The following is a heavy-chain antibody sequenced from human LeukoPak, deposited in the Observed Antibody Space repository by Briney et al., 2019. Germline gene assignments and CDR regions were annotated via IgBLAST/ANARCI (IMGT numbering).Heavy chain of an antibody. J-gene: IGHJ4*02. CDR2: IYHSGNT. CDR3: ARAGYGDSDFDY. Sequence: SETLSLTCTVSGYSISTSYYWGWIRQPPGKGLEWIGSIYHSGNTYYNPSLKSRVTISVDTSKNQFSLKLNSVTAADTAVYYCARAGYGDSDFDYWGQGTLVTVSS. CDR1: GYSISTSYY. V-gene: IGHV4-38-2*02. D-gene: IGHD4-17*01.